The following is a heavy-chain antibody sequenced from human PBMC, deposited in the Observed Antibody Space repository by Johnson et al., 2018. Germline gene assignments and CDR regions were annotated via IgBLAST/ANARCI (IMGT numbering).Heavy chain of an antibody. CDR2: IYYSGST. D-gene: IGHD3-22*01. J-gene: IGHJ5*02. Sequence: QVQLVESGPGLVKXSETLSLTCTVSGGSISSYYWSWIRQPPGKGLEWIGYIYYSGSTNYNPSLKSRVTISVDTSKNQFSLKLSSVTAADTAVYYCARERARMNYYDSSGYWFDPWGQGTLVTVSS. V-gene: IGHV4-59*01. CDR3: ARERARMNYYDSSGYWFDP. CDR1: GGSISSYY.